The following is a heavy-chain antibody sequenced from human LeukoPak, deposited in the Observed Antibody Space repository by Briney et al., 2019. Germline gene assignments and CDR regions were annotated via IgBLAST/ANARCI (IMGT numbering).Heavy chain of an antibody. D-gene: IGHD3-22*01. CDR3: ARGPRMYYYDSSGYYYFDY. CDR2: ISSSGSTI. CDR1: GFTFSSYE. V-gene: IGHV3-48*03. Sequence: GGSLRLSCAASGFTFSSYEMNWVRQAPGKGLEWVSYISSSGSTIYYADSVKGRFTISRDNAKNSLYLQMNSLRAEDTAVYYCARGPRMYYYDSSGYYYFDYWGQGTLVTVSS. J-gene: IGHJ4*02.